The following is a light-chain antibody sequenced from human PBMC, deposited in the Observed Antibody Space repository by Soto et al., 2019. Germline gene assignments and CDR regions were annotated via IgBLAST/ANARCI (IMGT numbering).Light chain of an antibody. CDR3: QQYNSHPYT. V-gene: IGKV1-5*03. J-gene: IGKJ2*01. Sequence: DFQMTQSPSTLSASVGDSVTITCRASQSIHTWLAWHQQKPGRTPKLLIYKASVLESGVPSRFSGSGSGTEFTLTISSLQPDDFATYYCQQYNSHPYTFGRGTKLQIK. CDR1: QSIHTW. CDR2: KAS.